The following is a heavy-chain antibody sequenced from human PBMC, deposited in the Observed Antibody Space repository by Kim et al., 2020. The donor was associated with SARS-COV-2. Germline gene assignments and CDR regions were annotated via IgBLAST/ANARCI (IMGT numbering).Heavy chain of an antibody. CDR2: IYYSGST. CDR3: ARGMVRGYWDFDY. V-gene: IGHV4-59*01. Sequence: SETLSLTCTVSGGSISSYYWSWIRQPPGKGLEWIGYIYYSGSTNYNPSLKSRVTISVDTSKNQFSLKLSSVTAADTAVYYCARGMVRGYWDFDYWGQGTLVTVSS. CDR1: GGSISSYY. J-gene: IGHJ4*02. D-gene: IGHD3-10*01.